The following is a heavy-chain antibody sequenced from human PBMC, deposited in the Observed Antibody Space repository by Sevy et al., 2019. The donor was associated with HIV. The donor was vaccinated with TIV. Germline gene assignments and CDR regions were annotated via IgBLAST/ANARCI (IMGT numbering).Heavy chain of an antibody. J-gene: IGHJ4*02. CDR2: IWWDGSEK. Sequence: GGSLRLSCAASGFTFRKYGMHWVRHAPGKGLEWVAVIWWDGSEKYYADSVKGRFTISRDNSEDTMYLQMRSLRADDTAVYYCVRDPQINDIAESGIIHWGQGTLVTVSS. CDR1: GFTFRKYG. V-gene: IGHV3-33*01. D-gene: IGHD6-13*01. CDR3: VRDPQINDIAESGIIH.